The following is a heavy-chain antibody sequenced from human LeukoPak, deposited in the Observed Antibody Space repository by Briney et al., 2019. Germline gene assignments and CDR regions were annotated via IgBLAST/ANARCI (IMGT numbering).Heavy chain of an antibody. V-gene: IGHV3-66*01. J-gene: IGHJ4*02. D-gene: IGHD1-26*01. CDR1: GFTVSTNY. CDR2: IYSGDTT. CDR3: ARDRPTGSYYSIDY. Sequence: GGSLRLSCAASGFTVSTNYMSWVRQAPGKGLEWVSVIYSGDTTFYADSVRGKFTISRDNSKNTVYLQMNSRRVEDTAIYYCARDRPTGSYYSIDYWSQGTLATVSS.